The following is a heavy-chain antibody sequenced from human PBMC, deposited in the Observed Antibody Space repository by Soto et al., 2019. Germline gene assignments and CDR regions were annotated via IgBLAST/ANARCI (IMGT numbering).Heavy chain of an antibody. Sequence: PGESLKISCEASGYSFSSYWVAWVRQVPGKGLEWMGMIYPSDSDTRYSPSFQGRVTISADKSLSTVSLQWNSLRASDTAVYYCARHGGGFLEWFFDYWGQGTLVTVSS. CDR2: IYPSDSDT. CDR1: GYSFSSYW. V-gene: IGHV5-51*01. D-gene: IGHD3-3*01. J-gene: IGHJ4*02. CDR3: ARHGGGFLEWFFDY.